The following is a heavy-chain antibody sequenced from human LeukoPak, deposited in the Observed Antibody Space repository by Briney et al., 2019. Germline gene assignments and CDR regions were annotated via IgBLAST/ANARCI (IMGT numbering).Heavy chain of an antibody. CDR3: ARDPDTAMVTGWFDP. CDR1: GFTFSDYY. D-gene: IGHD5-18*01. V-gene: IGHV3-11*01. J-gene: IGHJ5*02. Sequence: GGSLRLSCAASGFTFSDYYMSWIRQAPGKGLEWVSYISSSGSTIYYADSVKGRFTISRDNAKNSLYLQMNSLRAEDTAVYYCARDPDTAMVTGWFDPWGQGTLVTVSS. CDR2: ISSSGSTI.